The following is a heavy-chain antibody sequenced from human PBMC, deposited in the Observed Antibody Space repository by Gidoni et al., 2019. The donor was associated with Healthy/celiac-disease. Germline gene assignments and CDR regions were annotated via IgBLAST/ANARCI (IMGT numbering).Heavy chain of an antibody. V-gene: IGHV3-9*01. CDR2: SSWNSGSI. Sequence: EVQLVESGGGLVQPGRSLRLSCAASGFTFDDYAMHWVRQAPGKGLDWVSGSSWNSGSIGYADSVKGRFTISRDNAKNSLYLQMNSLRAEDTALYYCAKDIGGSGLWFGEPRYGSYYYYGMDVWGQGTTVTVSS. D-gene: IGHD3-10*01. CDR3: AKDIGGSGLWFGEPRYGSYYYYGMDV. J-gene: IGHJ6*02. CDR1: GFTFDDYA.